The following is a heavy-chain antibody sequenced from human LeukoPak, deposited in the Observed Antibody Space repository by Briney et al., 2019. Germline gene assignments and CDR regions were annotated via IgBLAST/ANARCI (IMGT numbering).Heavy chain of an antibody. CDR2: IISKTDGGTT. D-gene: IGHD1-26*01. J-gene: IGHJ4*02. V-gene: IGHV3-15*01. CDR3: TTAGTTTTRFVDY. CDR1: GFTFPMPW. Sequence: PGGSLRLSCAASGFTFPMPWMRWVRQAPGKGLEWVGRIISKTDGGTTNYAAPVNGRFAISRDDSKNTLYLQMNGLKTEETAVYYCTTAGTTTTRFVDYCGQGTLVTVSS.